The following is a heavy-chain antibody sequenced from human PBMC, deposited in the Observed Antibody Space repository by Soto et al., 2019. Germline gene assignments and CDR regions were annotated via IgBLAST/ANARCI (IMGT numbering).Heavy chain of an antibody. Sequence: SETLSLTCTVSGASVSAGSYYWSWIRQPPGKALEWIGYIYYTGTTRYNPSLQSRVFMSIDTSKNQFSLKLSSVTAADTAVYYCARASSGWYGHTDFDYWGQGTLVTVSS. V-gene: IGHV4-61*01. CDR2: IYYTGTT. J-gene: IGHJ4*02. CDR1: GASVSAGSYY. D-gene: IGHD6-19*01. CDR3: ARASSGWYGHTDFDY.